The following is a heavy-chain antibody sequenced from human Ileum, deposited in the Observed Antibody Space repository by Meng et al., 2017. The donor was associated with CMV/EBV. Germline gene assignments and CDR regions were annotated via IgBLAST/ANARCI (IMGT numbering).Heavy chain of an antibody. D-gene: IGHD3-3*01. CDR3: ARVARREDFWSGYYGDPPNWFDP. CDR1: GGTFSSYA. J-gene: IGHJ5*02. Sequence: SVKVSCKASGGTFSSYAISWLRQAPGQGLEWMGGIIPIFGTANYAQKFQGRVTITTDESTSTAYMELSSLRSEDTAVYYCARVARREDFWSGYYGDPPNWFDPWGQGTLVTVSS. CDR2: IIPIFGTA. V-gene: IGHV1-69*05.